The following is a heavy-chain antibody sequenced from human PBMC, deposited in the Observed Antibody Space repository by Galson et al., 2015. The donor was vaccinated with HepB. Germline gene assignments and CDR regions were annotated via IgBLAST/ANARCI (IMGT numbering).Heavy chain of an antibody. J-gene: IGHJ1*01. CDR2: IIPIFGTA. D-gene: IGHD2/OR15-2a*01. V-gene: IGHV1-69*13. Sequence: SVQVSCKAAGYSFSSYSIIWVRQAPGQGLEWMGGIIPIFGTANYAQKFQGRVTIAADESTSTAYMVLRSLRYEDTAVYYCAYFTAVGAEDLQYWGQGTLVTVSA. CDR3: AYFTAVGAEDLQY. CDR1: GYSFSSYS.